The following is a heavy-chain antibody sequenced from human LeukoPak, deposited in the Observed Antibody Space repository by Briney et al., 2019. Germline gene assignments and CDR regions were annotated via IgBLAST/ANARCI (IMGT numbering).Heavy chain of an antibody. V-gene: IGHV3-9*01. CDR3: ARGLRYYYDSSGDYYFDY. D-gene: IGHD3-22*01. CDR1: GFTFDDYA. CDR2: ISWNSGSI. J-gene: IGHJ4*02. Sequence: GGSLRLSCAASGFTFDDYAMHWVRQAPGKGLEWVSGISWNSGSIGYADSVKGRFTISRDNAKNSLYLQMNSLRAEDTALYYCARGLRYYYDSSGDYYFDYWGQGTLVTVSS.